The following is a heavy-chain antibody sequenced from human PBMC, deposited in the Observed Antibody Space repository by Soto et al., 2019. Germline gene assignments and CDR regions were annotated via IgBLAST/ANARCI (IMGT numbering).Heavy chain of an antibody. CDR3: ARDDTYYYGSGSYLTRGYYYYGMDV. CDR1: GGTFSSYA. V-gene: IGHV1-69*06. J-gene: IGHJ6*02. D-gene: IGHD3-10*01. Sequence: QVQLVQSGAEVKKPGSSVKVSCKASGGTFSSYAISWVRQAPGQGLEWMGGIIPIFGTANYAQKFQGRVTITADKSTSTAYMELSSLRSEDTAVYYCARDDTYYYGSGSYLTRGYYYYGMDVWGQGTTVTVSS. CDR2: IIPIFGTA.